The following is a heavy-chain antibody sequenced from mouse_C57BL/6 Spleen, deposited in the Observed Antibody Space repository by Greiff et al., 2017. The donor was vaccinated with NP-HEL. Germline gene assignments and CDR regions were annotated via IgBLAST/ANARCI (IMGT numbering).Heavy chain of an antibody. Sequence: VQLKESGGGLVKPGGSLKLSCAASGFTFSSYAMSWVRQTPEKRLEWVATISDGGSYTYYPDNVKGRFTISRDNAKNNLYLQMSHLKSEDTAMYYCARAYDGYGYFDVWGTGTTVTVSS. CDR3: ARAYDGYGYFDV. CDR2: ISDGGSYT. CDR1: GFTFSSYA. V-gene: IGHV5-4*01. D-gene: IGHD2-3*01. J-gene: IGHJ1*03.